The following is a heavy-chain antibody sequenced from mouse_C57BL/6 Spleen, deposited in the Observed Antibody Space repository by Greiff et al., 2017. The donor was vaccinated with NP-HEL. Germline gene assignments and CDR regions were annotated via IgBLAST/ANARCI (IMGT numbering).Heavy chain of an antibody. CDR1: GYTFTDYY. J-gene: IGHJ1*03. CDR3: ARDAERYFDV. CDR2: IYPGSGNT. Sequence: QVHLQQSGAELVRPGASVKLSCKASGYTFTDYYINWVKQRPGQGLEWIARIYPGSGNTYYNEKFKGKATLTAEKSSSTAYMQLSSLTSEDSAVYFCARDAERYFDVWGTGTTVTVSS. V-gene: IGHV1-76*01.